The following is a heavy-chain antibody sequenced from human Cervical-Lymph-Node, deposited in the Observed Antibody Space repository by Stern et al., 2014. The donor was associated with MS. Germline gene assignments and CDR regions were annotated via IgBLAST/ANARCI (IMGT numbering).Heavy chain of an antibody. CDR2: INPNSGGT. D-gene: IGHD4-17*01. Sequence: VQLVESGAEVQKPGASVKVSCKASGYTFTGYFIHWVRQAPGQGLEWMGWINPNSGGTHYAQKFQGRVTMTRDTSISTASMELSSLTSDDTALYYCARDLRGDAFDYWGQGTLVTVSS. J-gene: IGHJ4*02. V-gene: IGHV1-2*02. CDR3: ARDLRGDAFDY. CDR1: GYTFTGYF.